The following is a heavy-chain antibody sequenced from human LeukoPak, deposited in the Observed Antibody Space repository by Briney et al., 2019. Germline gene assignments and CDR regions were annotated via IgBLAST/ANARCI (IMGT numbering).Heavy chain of an antibody. V-gene: IGHV3-74*01. Sequence: PGGSLRLSCAASGFTFSNYWMHWVRQAPGKGLEWVSRINERATIISYADSVKGRFTISRENARNTLYLQMNSLTAEDTAVYYCVRDLILVWTPGDDFDHWGKGNLVTVSS. CDR1: GFTFSNYW. J-gene: IGHJ4*02. CDR2: INERATII. D-gene: IGHD3-16*01. CDR3: VRDLILVWTPGDDFDH.